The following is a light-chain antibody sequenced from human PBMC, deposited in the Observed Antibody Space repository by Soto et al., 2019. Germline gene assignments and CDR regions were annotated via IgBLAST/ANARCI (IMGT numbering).Light chain of an antibody. CDR3: QTWGTGPLV. Sequence: QPVLTRSPSASASLGASVKLTCTLSSGHSSYAIAWHQQQPEKGPRYLMKLNSDGSHSKGDGIPDRFSGSSSGAERYLTISSLQSEDEADYYCQTWGTGPLVFGGGTKLTVL. CDR1: SGHSSYA. CDR2: LNSDGSH. J-gene: IGLJ2*01. V-gene: IGLV4-69*01.